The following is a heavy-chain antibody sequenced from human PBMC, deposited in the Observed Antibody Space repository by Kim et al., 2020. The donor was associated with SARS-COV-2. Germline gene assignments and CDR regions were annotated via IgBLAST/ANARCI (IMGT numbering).Heavy chain of an antibody. CDR2: INHSGST. CDR1: GGSFSGYY. V-gene: IGHV4-34*01. D-gene: IGHD3-16*01. Sequence: SETLSLTCAVYGGSFSGYYWSWIRQPPGKGLEWIGEINHSGSTNYNPSLKSRVTISVDTSKNQFSLKLSSVTAADTAVYYCARGVLGGEIFDYWGQGTLVTVSS. J-gene: IGHJ4*02. CDR3: ARGVLGGEIFDY.